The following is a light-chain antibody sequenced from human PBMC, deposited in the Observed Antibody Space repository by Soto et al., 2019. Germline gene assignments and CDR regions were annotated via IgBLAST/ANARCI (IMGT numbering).Light chain of an antibody. Sequence: DIVMTQSQDSLAVSLGERATINCKSSRAILYSANNKDDLAWYQQKAGQPPKLLLYGASSRESGVPDRFRGSGSGTDFTLTISSRQPEDASVYYCQQYFSSSYSFGQGTKWEIK. CDR2: GAS. J-gene: IGKJ2*03. CDR3: QQYFSSSYS. V-gene: IGKV4-1*01. CDR1: RAILYSANNKDD.